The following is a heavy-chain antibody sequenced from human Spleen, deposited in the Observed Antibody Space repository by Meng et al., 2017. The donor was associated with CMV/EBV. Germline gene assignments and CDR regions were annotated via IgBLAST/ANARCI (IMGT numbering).Heavy chain of an antibody. D-gene: IGHD6-6*01. CDR3: ARATREEYSSSSDWFDP. CDR1: GFTFSSYA. Sequence: GESPKISCAASGFTFSSYAMTWVRQAPGKGLERVSLISGSGGDTFYADSVKGRFTISRDNSKNTLYLQMNSLRAEDTAVYYCARATREEYSSSSDWFDPWGQGTLVTVSS. CDR2: ISGSGGDT. J-gene: IGHJ5*02. V-gene: IGHV3-23*01.